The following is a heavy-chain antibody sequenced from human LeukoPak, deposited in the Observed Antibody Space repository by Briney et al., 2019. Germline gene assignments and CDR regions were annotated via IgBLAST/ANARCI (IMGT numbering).Heavy chain of an antibody. CDR2: ISGSGGST. V-gene: IGHV3-23*01. CDR1: GFTFSSYA. CDR3: AKCDSFNPYSSSNY. Sequence: PGGSLRLSCAASGFTFSSYAMSWVRQAPGKGLEWVSAISGSGGSTYYADSVKGRFTISRDNSKNTLYLRMNSLRAEDTAVYYCAKCDSFNPYSSSNYWGQGTLVTVSS. D-gene: IGHD6-6*01. J-gene: IGHJ4*02.